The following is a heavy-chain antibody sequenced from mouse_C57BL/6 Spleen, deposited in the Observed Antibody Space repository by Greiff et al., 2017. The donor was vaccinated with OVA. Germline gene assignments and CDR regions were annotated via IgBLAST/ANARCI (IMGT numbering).Heavy chain of an antibody. J-gene: IGHJ3*01. CDR2: IHPNSGST. CDR3: ARESPQLAWFAY. V-gene: IGHV1-64*01. D-gene: IGHD4-1*02. CDR1: GYTFTSYW. Sequence: QVQLQQPGAELVKPGASVKLSCKASGYTFTSYWMHWVKQRPGQGLEWIGMIHPNSGSTNYNEKFKSKATLTVDKSSSTAYMQLSSLTSEDSAVYYCARESPQLAWFAYWGQGTLVTVSA.